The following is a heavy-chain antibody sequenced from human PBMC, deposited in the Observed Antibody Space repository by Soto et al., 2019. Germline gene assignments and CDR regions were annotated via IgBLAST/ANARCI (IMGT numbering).Heavy chain of an antibody. V-gene: IGHV1-69*05. CDR1: GGTFSSYA. CDR2: IIPICGTA. D-gene: IGHD2-21*02. Sequence: SVKVSCKASGGTFSSYAISWVRQAPGQGLEWMGGIIPICGTANYAQKFQGRVTITTDESTSTAHMELSSLRSEDTAVYYCARTYCGGDCYSPYYYGMDVWGQGTTVSVSS. CDR3: ARTYCGGDCYSPYYYGMDV. J-gene: IGHJ6*02.